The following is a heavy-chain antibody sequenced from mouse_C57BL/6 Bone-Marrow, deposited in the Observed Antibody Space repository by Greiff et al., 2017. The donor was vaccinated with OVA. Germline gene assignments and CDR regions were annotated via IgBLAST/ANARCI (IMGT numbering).Heavy chain of an antibody. CDR2: ILPGSGST. CDR3: ARDGYDDGDWYFDV. J-gene: IGHJ1*03. Sequence: QVQLQQSGAELMKPGASVKLSCKATGYTFTGYWIEWVKQRPGHGLEWIGEILPGSGSTNDNEKFKGKATFTADTSSNTAYMQLSSLTTEDSAIYYCARDGYDDGDWYFDVWGTGTTVTVSA. CDR1: GYTFTGYW. D-gene: IGHD2-2*01. V-gene: IGHV1-9*01.